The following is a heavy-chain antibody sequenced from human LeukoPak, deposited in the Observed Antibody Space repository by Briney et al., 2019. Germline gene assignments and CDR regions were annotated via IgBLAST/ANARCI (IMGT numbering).Heavy chain of an antibody. CDR3: ARREVVSWSGIGNWFDP. D-gene: IGHD6-13*01. V-gene: IGHV1-69*13. CDR2: IIPIFGTA. J-gene: IGHJ5*02. Sequence: GASVKVSCKASGGTFSSYAISWVRQAPGQGLEWMGGIIPIFGTANYAQKFQGRVTITADESTSTAYMELSSLRSEDTAVYYCARREVVSWSGIGNWFDPWGQGTLVTVSS. CDR1: GGTFSSYA.